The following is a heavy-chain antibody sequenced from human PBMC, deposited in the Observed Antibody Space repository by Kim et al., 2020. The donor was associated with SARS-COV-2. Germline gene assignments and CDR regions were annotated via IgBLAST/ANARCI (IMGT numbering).Heavy chain of an antibody. CDR1: GGSISSYY. J-gene: IGHJ5*02. CDR3: ARYLRGIAAAGSWYNWFDP. Sequence: SETLSLTCTVSGGSISSYYWSWIRQPPGKGLEWIGYIYYSGSTNYNPSLKSRVTISVDTSKNQFSLKLSSVTAADTAVYYCARYLRGIAAAGSWYNWFDPWGQGTLVTVSS. V-gene: IGHV4-59*13. D-gene: IGHD6-13*01. CDR2: IYYSGST.